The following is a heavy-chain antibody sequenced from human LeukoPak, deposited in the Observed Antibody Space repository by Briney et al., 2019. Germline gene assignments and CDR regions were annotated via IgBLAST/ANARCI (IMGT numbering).Heavy chain of an antibody. CDR1: GITLANYG. V-gene: IGHV3-23*01. Sequence: PGGSLRLSCVVSGITLANYGMSWVRQAPGKGLEWVAGVSGSGGSTNYADSVKGRFTISRDNPKNTLHLQMNSLRAEDTAVYFCAKRGVVIRVILVGFHKEAYYFDSWGQGALVTVSS. CDR3: AKRGVVIRVILVGFHKEAYYFDS. CDR2: VSGSGGST. D-gene: IGHD3-22*01. J-gene: IGHJ4*02.